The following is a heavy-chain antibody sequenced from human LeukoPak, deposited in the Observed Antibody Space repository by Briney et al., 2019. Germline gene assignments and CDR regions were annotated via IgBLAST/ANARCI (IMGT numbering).Heavy chain of an antibody. CDR3: ARGTYIDY. J-gene: IGHJ4*02. Sequence: GGSLRLSCAASGFPFSSYGMSWVRQAPGKGLEWVSAISPTGGTTYYADSVKGRFTISRDNSKNTLYLQMNSLRAEDTAVYYCARGTYIDYWGQGTLVTVSS. V-gene: IGHV3-23*01. CDR1: GFPFSSYG. CDR2: ISPTGGTT.